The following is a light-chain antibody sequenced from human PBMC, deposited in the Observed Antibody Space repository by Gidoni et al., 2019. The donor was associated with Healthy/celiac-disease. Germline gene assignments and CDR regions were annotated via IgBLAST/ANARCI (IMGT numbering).Light chain of an antibody. V-gene: IGLV3-19*01. CDR2: GKN. J-gene: IGLJ2*01. CDR3: NSRDSSGNRP. Sequence: SSELTQDPAVSVALGQTVRITCQGDSLRSYYASWYQQKPGQAPVLVIYGKNNRPSGIPDRFSGSSSGNTASLTITGAQAEDEADYYSNSRDSSGNRPFGGGTKLTVL. CDR1: SLRSYY.